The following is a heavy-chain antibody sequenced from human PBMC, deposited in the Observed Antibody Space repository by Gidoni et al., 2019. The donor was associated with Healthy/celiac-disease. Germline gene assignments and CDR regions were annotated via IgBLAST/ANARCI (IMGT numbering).Heavy chain of an antibody. CDR1: GFTFSSYS. V-gene: IGHV3-21*01. J-gene: IGHJ6*02. CDR3: ARGKRGGYYYYGMDV. D-gene: IGHD3-10*01. Sequence: EVQLVESGGGLVKPGGSLRLSCAASGFTFSSYSMNWVRQAPGKGLEWVSSMSSSSSYIYYADSVKGRFTISRDNAKNSLYLQMNSLRAEDTAVYYCARGKRGGYYYYGMDVWGQGTTVTVSS. CDR2: MSSSSSYI.